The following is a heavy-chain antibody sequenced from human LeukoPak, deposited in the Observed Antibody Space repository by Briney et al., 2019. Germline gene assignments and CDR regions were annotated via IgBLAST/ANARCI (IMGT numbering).Heavy chain of an antibody. J-gene: IGHJ4*02. V-gene: IGHV3-30-3*01. D-gene: IGHD6-19*01. CDR2: ISYDGSSK. CDR1: GFTVSSYA. Sequence: GGSLRLSCAASGFTVSSYAMHWGRQAPGKGLEWVAVISYDGSSKYFADSVKGGFTISRDNSKNTLYLQMNSLRAEDTAVYYCARDCGWYSDYWGQGTLVRVSS. CDR3: ARDCGWYSDY.